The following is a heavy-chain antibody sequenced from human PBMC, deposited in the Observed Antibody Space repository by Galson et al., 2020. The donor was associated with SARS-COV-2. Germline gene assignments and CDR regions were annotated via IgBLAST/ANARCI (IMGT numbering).Heavy chain of an antibody. Sequence: GESLKISCKASGYSFTRYWIGWVRQMPGKGLEWMGITNPGDSDIRYSPSFQGQVTISADQSISTAYLQWSSLKASDTAMYYCARRSLYDYYYMDVCGKGTTVTVSS. CDR2: TNPGDSDI. D-gene: IGHD1-26*01. V-gene: IGHV5-51*01. J-gene: IGHJ6*03. CDR1: GYSFTRYW. CDR3: ARRSLYDYYYMDV.